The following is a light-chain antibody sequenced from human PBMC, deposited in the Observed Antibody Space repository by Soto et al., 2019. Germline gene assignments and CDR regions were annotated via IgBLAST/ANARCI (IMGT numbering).Light chain of an antibody. CDR2: GSF. CDR1: QSVSNNY. V-gene: IGKV3-20*01. J-gene: IGKJ5*01. CDR3: QQYGSLIT. Sequence: EIVLTQSPATLSLSPGERATLSCRASQSVSNNYLAWYQQKPGQAPRLLIYGSFSRATGIPDRFSGSGSGTDFTLTISRLEPEDFAVYYCQQYGSLITFGQGTRLEIK.